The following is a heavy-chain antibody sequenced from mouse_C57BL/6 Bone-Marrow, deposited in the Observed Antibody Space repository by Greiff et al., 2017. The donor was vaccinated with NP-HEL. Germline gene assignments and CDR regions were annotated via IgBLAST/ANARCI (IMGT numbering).Heavy chain of an antibody. V-gene: IGHV10-3*01. CDR2: IRSKSSNYAT. J-gene: IGHJ4*01. CDR3: VRDAAQARIYYYAMDY. Sequence: EVQLVESGGGLVQPKGSLKLSCAASGFTFNTYAMHWVRQAPGKGLEWVARIRSKSSNYATYYADSVKDRFTISRDDSQSMLYLQMTNLKTEDTAMYYCVRDAAQARIYYYAMDYWGQGTSVTVSS. D-gene: IGHD3-2*02. CDR1: GFTFNTYA.